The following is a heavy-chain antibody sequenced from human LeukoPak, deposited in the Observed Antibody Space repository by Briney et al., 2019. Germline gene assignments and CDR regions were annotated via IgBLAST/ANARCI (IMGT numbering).Heavy chain of an antibody. CDR3: AKVEWFGELPNDAFDI. CDR1: GFTFSSYA. V-gene: IGHV3-23*01. J-gene: IGHJ3*02. CDR2: ISFSGGST. D-gene: IGHD3-10*01. Sequence: GGSLRLSCVASGFTFSSYAMSWVRQAPGKGLEWVSSISFSGGSTYYADSVKGRFTISRDNSKNTLYLQMNSLRAEDTAVYYCAKVEWFGELPNDAFDIWGQGTMVTVSS.